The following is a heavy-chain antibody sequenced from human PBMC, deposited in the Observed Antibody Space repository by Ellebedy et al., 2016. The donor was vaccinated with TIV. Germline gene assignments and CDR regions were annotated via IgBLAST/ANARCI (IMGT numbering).Heavy chain of an antibody. CDR1: GLTFSGDW. D-gene: IGHD3-22*01. Sequence: GESLKISXAASGLTFSGDWMTWMRQAPGKGLEWLSYISGRSNIIYYADSVRGRFTISRDNAKNSLYLQMSSLRDEDTAVYYCTTDYYDNSGYRMLGGYWGQGTLVTVSS. CDR3: TTDYYDNSGYRMLGGY. J-gene: IGHJ4*02. V-gene: IGHV3-48*02. CDR2: ISGRSNII.